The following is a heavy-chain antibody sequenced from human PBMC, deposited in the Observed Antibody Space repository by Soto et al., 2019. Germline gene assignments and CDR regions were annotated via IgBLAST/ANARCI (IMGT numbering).Heavy chain of an antibody. CDR1: GFTFADYA. Sequence: GGSLRLSCAASGFTFADYAIHWVRQTPGKALEWVSGITWNSHSLGYADSVKGRFTISRDDAKNSLYLQMNSLRAEDTALYYCAKFPSYSYGDYATDVFDAWGPGTMVTVSS. CDR2: ITWNSHSL. D-gene: IGHD4-17*01. V-gene: IGHV3-9*01. CDR3: AKFPSYSYGDYATDVFDA. J-gene: IGHJ3*01.